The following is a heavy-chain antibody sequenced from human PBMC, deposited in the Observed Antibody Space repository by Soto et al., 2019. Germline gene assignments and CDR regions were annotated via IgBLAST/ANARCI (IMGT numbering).Heavy chain of an antibody. V-gene: IGHV1-18*01. CDR2: ISTYNGNT. Sequence: QVQLVQSGTEVRKPGASVKVSCKASGYTFTSYGISWVRQAPGQGLEWMGWISTYNGNTKYAQKLQGRVTMTTDTSTSTAYMELRSLRPDDTAVYYCARDWVEMSTILSPLDYWGQGTLVTVSS. CDR1: GYTFTSYG. CDR3: ARDWVEMSTILSPLDY. D-gene: IGHD3-3*01. J-gene: IGHJ4*02.